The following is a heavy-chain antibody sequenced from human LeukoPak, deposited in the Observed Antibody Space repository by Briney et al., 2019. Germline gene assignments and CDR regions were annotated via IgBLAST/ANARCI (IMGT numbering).Heavy chain of an antibody. V-gene: IGHV3-23*01. CDR1: GFTFSSYA. CDR3: AKGTRSSTSCYTDY. J-gene: IGHJ4*02. CDR2: ISGSGGST. Sequence: GGPLRLSCAASGFTFSSYAMSWVRQAPGKGLEWVSAISGSGGSTYYADSVKGRFTISRDNSKNTLYLQMNSLRAEDTAVYYCAKGTRSSTSCYTDYWGQGTLVTVSS. D-gene: IGHD2-2*02.